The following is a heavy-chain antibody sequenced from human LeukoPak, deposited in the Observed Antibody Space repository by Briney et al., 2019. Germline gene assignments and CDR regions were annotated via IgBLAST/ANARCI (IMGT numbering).Heavy chain of an antibody. CDR1: GGSFSGYY. V-gene: IGHV4-34*01. J-gene: IGHJ5*02. CDR2: VNLSGVT. CDR3: ARPVGGWFDP. D-gene: IGHD3-16*01. Sequence: PSETPSLTCAVYGGSFSGYYWSRVRQPPGMGLEWIGEVNLSGVTNYNPSLKNRITMSLDTSKNHFSLKLSSVTAADTAVYYCARPVGGWFDPWGQGTLVTVSS.